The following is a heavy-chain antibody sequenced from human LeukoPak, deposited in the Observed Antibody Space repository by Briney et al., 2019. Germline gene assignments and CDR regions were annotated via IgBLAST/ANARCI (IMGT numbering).Heavy chain of an antibody. J-gene: IGHJ4*02. D-gene: IGHD2-2*01. CDR2: IKPDGSEG. CDR1: GFTFSTYY. Sequence: GGSLRLSCAASGFTFSTYYMSWVRQAPGKGLEWVANIKPDGSEGYYVDSVKGRFTTSRDNAKNSLYLQMNSLRAEDTAVYYCARYRYCSSANCYGDYWGQGTLVTVSS. CDR3: ARYRYCSSANCYGDY. V-gene: IGHV3-7*03.